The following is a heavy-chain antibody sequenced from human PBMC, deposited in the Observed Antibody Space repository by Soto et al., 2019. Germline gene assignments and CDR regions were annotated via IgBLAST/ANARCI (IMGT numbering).Heavy chain of an antibody. CDR1: GGTFSSYA. Sequence: SVKVSCTASGGTFSSYAISWVRQAPGQGLEWMGGIIPIFGTANYAQKFQGRVTITADESTSTAYMELSSLRSEDTAVYYCARRSERYSGSYYPAPIDYWGQGTLVTVSS. J-gene: IGHJ4*02. D-gene: IGHD1-26*01. V-gene: IGHV1-69*13. CDR3: ARRSERYSGSYYPAPIDY. CDR2: IIPIFGTA.